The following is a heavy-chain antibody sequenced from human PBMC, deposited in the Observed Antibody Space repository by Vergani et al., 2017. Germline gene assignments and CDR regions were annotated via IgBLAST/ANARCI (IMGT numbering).Heavy chain of an antibody. CDR2: CSGSGGRT. CDR3: AKSAWELADAFDI. J-gene: IGHJ3*02. CDR1: VFPFSSHA. V-gene: IGHV3-23*01. Sequence: EVQLLESGGGLVQPGGSLRLPCAASVFPFSSHAMSWARQGPGKGLEWVLPCSGSGGRTSYADSVKSRITISRDNSKNTLYLQMNSLRAEDTAVYYCAKSAWELADAFDIWGQGTMVTVSS. D-gene: IGHD1-26*01.